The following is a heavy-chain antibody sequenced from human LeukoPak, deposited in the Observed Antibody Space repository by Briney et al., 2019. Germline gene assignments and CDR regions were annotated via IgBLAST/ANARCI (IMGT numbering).Heavy chain of an antibody. V-gene: IGHV3-21*01. Sequence: GGSLRLSCAASGFTFSNYSMNWVRQAPGKGLEWVSSISSSTSYIYYADSVKGRFTISRDNAKNSLYLQMNSLRAEDTAVYYCARARAAVAAYDAFDIWAKGQWSPSLQ. CDR3: ARARAAVAAYDAFDI. D-gene: IGHD6-19*01. CDR2: ISSSTSYI. J-gene: IGHJ3*02. CDR1: GFTFSNYS.